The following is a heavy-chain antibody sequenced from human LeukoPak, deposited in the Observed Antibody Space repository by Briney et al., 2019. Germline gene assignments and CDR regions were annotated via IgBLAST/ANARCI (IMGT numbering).Heavy chain of an antibody. J-gene: IGHJ5*02. CDR3: ARVSGYCDITNWFDP. D-gene: IGHD3-3*01. CDR1: GGSISSSSYY. V-gene: IGHV4-61*01. Sequence: SETLSLTCTVSGGSISSSSYYWSWIRQPPGKGLEWIGYIYYSGSTNYNPSLKSRVTISVDTSKNQFSLKLSSVTAADTAVYYCARVSGYCDITNWFDPWGQGTLVTVSS. CDR2: IYYSGST.